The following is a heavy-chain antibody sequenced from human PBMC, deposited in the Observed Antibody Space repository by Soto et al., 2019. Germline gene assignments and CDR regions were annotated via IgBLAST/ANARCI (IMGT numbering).Heavy chain of an antibody. Sequence: QVQLVQSGAALKRAGASVRLSCKASGYRFTSDAIVWVRQAPGQGLEWMGWVSPHNDNRNYAQKFRDRVTMTTDTSTSTAHMELRSLRSDDTAVYYCAREKYLDTRTALDVWGQGTMVTVS. CDR1: GYRFTSDA. V-gene: IGHV1-18*04. D-gene: IGHD5-18*01. CDR3: AREKYLDTRTALDV. J-gene: IGHJ3*01. CDR2: VSPHNDNR.